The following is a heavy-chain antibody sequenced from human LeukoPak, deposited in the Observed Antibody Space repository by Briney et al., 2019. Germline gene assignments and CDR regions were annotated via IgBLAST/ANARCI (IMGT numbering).Heavy chain of an antibody. J-gene: IGHJ4*02. Sequence: QPGRSLRLSCAASGFTFSSYAMHWVRQAPGKGLEWVAVISYDGSNKYYADSVKGRFTISRDNSKNTLYLQMNSLGAEDTAVYYCATLGVYWGQGTLVTVSS. CDR3: ATLGVY. V-gene: IGHV3-30-3*01. CDR1: GFTFSSYA. CDR2: ISYDGSNK. D-gene: IGHD3-16*01.